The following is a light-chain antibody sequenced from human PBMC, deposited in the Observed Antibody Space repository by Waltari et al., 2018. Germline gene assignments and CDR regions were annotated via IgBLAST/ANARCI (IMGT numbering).Light chain of an antibody. V-gene: IGKV3-11*01. CDR3: QQYYRVPFT. CDR2: DAS. CDR1: QSVSVY. Sequence: EIVLTQSPATLSLSPGERATLSCRASQSVSVYLAWYQQKPGQAPRLLIFDASSRATGIPARFSGSGSGTDFTLTISSLEPEDFAVYYCQQYYRVPFTFGPGTRVEIK. J-gene: IGKJ3*01.